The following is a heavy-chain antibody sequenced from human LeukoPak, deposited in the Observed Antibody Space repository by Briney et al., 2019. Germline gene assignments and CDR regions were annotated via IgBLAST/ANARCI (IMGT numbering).Heavy chain of an antibody. CDR2: INPNSGGT. CDR3: ARGFRGPASAYHY. CDR1: GYTFTCYY. D-gene: IGHD3-16*01. V-gene: IGHV1-2*02. Sequence: ASVKVSCKASGYTFTCYYMHCVRQAPGQGLEWMGWINPNSGGTNYAQKFQGRVTMTRDTSISTAYMELSRLRSDDTAVYYCARGFRGPASAYHYWGQGTLVTVSS. J-gene: IGHJ4*02.